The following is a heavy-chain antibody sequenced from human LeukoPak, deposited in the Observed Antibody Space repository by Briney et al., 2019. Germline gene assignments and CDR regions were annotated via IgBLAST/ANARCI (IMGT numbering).Heavy chain of an antibody. CDR3: ARPWRVYCSSTSCAGEAWFDP. V-gene: IGHV1-69*13. Sequence: EASVNVSCKASGGTFSSYAISWVRQAPGQGLEWMGGIIPIFGTANYAQKFQGRVTITADESTSTAYMELSSLRSEDTAVYYCARPWRVYCSSTSCAGEAWFDPWGQGTLVTVSS. D-gene: IGHD2-2*01. CDR2: IIPIFGTA. CDR1: GGTFSSYA. J-gene: IGHJ5*02.